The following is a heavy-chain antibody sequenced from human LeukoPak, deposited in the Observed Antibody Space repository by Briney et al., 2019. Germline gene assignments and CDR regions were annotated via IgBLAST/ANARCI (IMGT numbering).Heavy chain of an antibody. CDR3: ARGLYGDYGVDY. D-gene: IGHD4-17*01. J-gene: IGHJ4*02. CDR2: IYYSGST. Sequence: SETLSLTCTVSGGSISSYYWSWIRQPPGKGLEWIGYIYYSGSTNYNPSLKSRVTISVDTSKNQFSPKLSSVTAADTAVYYCARGLYGDYGVDYWGQGTLVTVSS. V-gene: IGHV4-59*01. CDR1: GGSISSYY.